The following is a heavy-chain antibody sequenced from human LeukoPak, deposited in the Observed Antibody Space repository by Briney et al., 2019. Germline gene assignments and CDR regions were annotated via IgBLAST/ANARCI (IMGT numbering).Heavy chain of an antibody. Sequence: SETLSLTCSVSGDSLSSSAHPWGWIRQSPGKGLEWIASTFSGGNAQYQLSLQNRVTISVDRSKNQFSLKLSSVTAADTAVYYCARGVQGWLLYRDYYYGMDVWGQGTTVTVSS. CDR3: ARGVQGWLLYRDYYYGMDV. V-gene: IGHV4-39*01. CDR1: GDSLSSSAHP. J-gene: IGHJ6*02. CDR2: TFSGGNA. D-gene: IGHD3-3*01.